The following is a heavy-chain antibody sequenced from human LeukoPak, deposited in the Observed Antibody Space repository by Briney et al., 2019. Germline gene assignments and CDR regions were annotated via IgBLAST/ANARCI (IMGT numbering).Heavy chain of an antibody. Sequence: SETLSLTCTVSGDSISGSNYHWGWIRQPPGKGLEWLGTVHYSGNAFCNPSLRGRTTVSVDTSKNQFSLKLTSVTAADTAVYFCAREPDAWGQGILVTVSS. J-gene: IGHJ5*02. CDR3: AREPDA. V-gene: IGHV4-39*07. CDR1: GDSISGSNYH. CDR2: VHYSGNA.